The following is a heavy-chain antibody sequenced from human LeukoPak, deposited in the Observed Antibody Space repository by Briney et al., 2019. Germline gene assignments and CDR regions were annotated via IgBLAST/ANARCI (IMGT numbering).Heavy chain of an antibody. J-gene: IGHJ4*02. V-gene: IGHV3-23*01. CDR3: AKDPTDFDSSGQTYFDY. D-gene: IGHD3-22*01. CDR1: GFTFSSYA. CDR2: ISGSGGST. Sequence: GGSLRLSCAASGFTFSSYAMSWVRQAPGKGLEWVSAISGSGGSTYYADSVKGRFTISRDNSKNTLYLQMNSLRAEDTAVYYCAKDPTDFDSSGQTYFDYWGQGSLVTVSS.